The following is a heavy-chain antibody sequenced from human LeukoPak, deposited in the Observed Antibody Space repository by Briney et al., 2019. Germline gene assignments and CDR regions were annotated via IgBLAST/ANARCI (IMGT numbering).Heavy chain of an antibody. CDR3: ARAGVAAGWTYYFDY. D-gene: IGHD6-13*01. V-gene: IGHV4-34*01. Sequence: PSETLSLTCAVYGGSFSGYYWSWIRQPPGKGLEWIGEINHSGSTNYNPSLKSRVTISVDTSKNQFSLKLSSVTAADTAVYYCARAGVAAGWTYYFDYWGQGTLVTVSS. J-gene: IGHJ4*02. CDR2: INHSGST. CDR1: GGSFSGYY.